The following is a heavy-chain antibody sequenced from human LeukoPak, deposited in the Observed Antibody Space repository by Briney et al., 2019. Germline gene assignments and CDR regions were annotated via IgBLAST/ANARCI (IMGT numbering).Heavy chain of an antibody. V-gene: IGHV3-53*01. Sequence: GGSLRLSFSVPGFTVSNDYMSSVRQAPGKGLEWDSVIYGGGSTYYADSVRGRFTLSRDNSENTLYLQMDSLRAEDTAVYYCTRLLPSSHHFFDSWGQGTLVTVSS. CDR3: TRLLPSSHHFFDS. CDR2: IYGGGST. D-gene: IGHD6-6*01. J-gene: IGHJ4*02. CDR1: GFTVSNDY.